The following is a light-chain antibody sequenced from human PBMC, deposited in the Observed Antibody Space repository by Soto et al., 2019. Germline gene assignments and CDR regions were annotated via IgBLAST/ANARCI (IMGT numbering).Light chain of an antibody. CDR1: QSLAYSDGNTY. Sequence: DVVMTQSPVSLPVTLGQSASISCRSSQSLAYSDGNTYLSWFHQRLGQSPRRLLYRVSNRDSGVPDRFRGSGSGTEFTLSISRVEAEDVWVYYCLQGTYWPQTFGQWTKLEIE. J-gene: IGKJ2*01. CDR2: RVS. V-gene: IGKV2-30*01. CDR3: LQGTYWPQT.